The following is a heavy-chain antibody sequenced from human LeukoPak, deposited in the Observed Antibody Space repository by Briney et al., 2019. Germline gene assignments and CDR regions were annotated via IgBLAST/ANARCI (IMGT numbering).Heavy chain of an antibody. J-gene: IGHJ4*02. CDR1: GFTFSSYE. CDR3: AREGPYYFDY. V-gene: IGHV3-48*03. CDR2: ISSSGSTI. Sequence: GGSLRLPCAASGFTFSSYEMNWVRQAPGKGLEWVSYISSSGSTIYYADSVKGRFTISRDNAKNSLYLQMNSLRAEDTAVYYCAREGPYYFDYWGQGTLVTVSS.